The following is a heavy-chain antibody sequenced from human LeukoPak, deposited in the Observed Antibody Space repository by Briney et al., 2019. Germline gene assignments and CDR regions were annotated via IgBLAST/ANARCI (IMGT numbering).Heavy chain of an antibody. J-gene: IGHJ4*02. D-gene: IGHD6-13*01. Sequence: SQTLSLTCAISGDSVSSNSAAWNWIRQSPSRGLEWLGRTYYRSKWYNDYAVSVKSRITINPDTSKNQFSLQLNSVTPEDTAVHYCARAGKRYSSSWDPTYYFDYWGQGTLVTVSS. CDR1: GDSVSSNSAA. CDR2: TYYRSKWYN. V-gene: IGHV6-1*01. CDR3: ARAGKRYSSSWDPTYYFDY.